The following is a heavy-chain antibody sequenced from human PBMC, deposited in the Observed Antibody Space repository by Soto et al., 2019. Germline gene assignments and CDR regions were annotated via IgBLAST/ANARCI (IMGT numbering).Heavy chain of an antibody. CDR3: ARDPSEGRVGNWFES. D-gene: IGHD2-2*01. V-gene: IGHV1-58*01. CDR1: GFTFADSA. CDR2: IIVDSGNT. Sequence: GASVKVSCKASGFTFADSAVQWVRQARGQSLGWIGRIIVDSGNTKSAEKFTERVSMSWEMYALRTEDTAVYYCARDPSEGRVGNWFESWGRGTLVTVSS. J-gene: IGHJ5*01.